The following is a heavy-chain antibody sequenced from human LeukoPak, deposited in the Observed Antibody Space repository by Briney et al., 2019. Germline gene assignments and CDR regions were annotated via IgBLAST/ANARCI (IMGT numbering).Heavy chain of an antibody. CDR3: ARVHTAMDDTPFDP. CDR1: GGSFSGYY. V-gene: IGHV4-34*01. J-gene: IGHJ5*02. CDR2: INHSGST. Sequence: PSETLSLTCAVYGGSFSGYYWSWIRQPPGKGLEWIGEINHSGSTNYNPSLKSRVTISVDTSKNQFSLKLSSVTAADTAVYYCARVHTAMDDTPFDPWGQGTLVTVSS. D-gene: IGHD5-18*01.